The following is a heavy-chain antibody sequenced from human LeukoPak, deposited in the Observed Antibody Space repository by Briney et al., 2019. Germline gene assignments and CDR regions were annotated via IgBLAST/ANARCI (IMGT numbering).Heavy chain of an antibody. D-gene: IGHD3-10*01. Sequence: ASETLSLTCDVKGDVVSEDYWIWIRQSPEKGLEWIGEINESGSATYNPSLQSRVTISVGMSKKQFSLNLRSVTAADTAVYYCARDPGSYFDYWGQGTLVTVSS. J-gene: IGHJ4*02. CDR1: GDVVSEDY. V-gene: IGHV4-34*01. CDR3: ARDPGSYFDY. CDR2: INESGSA.